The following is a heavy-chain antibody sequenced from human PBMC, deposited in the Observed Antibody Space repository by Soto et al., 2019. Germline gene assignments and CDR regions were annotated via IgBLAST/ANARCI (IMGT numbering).Heavy chain of an antibody. D-gene: IGHD1-7*01. CDR1: GFTFSSYA. CDR3: AKLTGTTYYYYYGMDV. Sequence: PGGSLRLSCAASGFTFSSYAMSWARQAPGKGLEWVSAISGSGGSTYYADSVKGRFTISRDNSKNTLYLQMNSLRAEDTAVYYCAKLTGTTYYYYYGMDVWGQGTTVTVSS. V-gene: IGHV3-23*01. CDR2: ISGSGGST. J-gene: IGHJ6*02.